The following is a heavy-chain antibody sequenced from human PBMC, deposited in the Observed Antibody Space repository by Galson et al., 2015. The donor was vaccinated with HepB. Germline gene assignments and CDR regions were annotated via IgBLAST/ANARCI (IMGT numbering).Heavy chain of an antibody. CDR1: GYSFDNSG. CDR2: ISGYTGHT. D-gene: IGHD1-14*01. CDR3: ARDAGIYYMDV. Sequence: SVKVSCKASGYSFDNSGITWVRQAPGQGLEWMGWISGYTGHTNYAQKFQGRVTMTTDTPTATAYMELKSLTSDDTAVYYCARDAGIYYMDVWGNGTTVIVSS. J-gene: IGHJ6*03. V-gene: IGHV1-18*01.